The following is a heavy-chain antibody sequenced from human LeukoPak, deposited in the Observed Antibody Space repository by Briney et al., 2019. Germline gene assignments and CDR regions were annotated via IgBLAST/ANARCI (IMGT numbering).Heavy chain of an antibody. CDR1: GFTFISNY. J-gene: IGHJ4*02. CDR2: IYSSGST. V-gene: IGHV3-53*01. CDR3: TRAEFSNSFDD. D-gene: IGHD6-6*01. Sequence: PGGSLRLSCAASGFTFISNYMSWVRQTPGRSLEWVAFIYSSGSTYYAESAEGRFTISRDSSKNTLYLEMTSLRVEDTAVYYCTRAEFSNSFDDWGQGTLVIVSS.